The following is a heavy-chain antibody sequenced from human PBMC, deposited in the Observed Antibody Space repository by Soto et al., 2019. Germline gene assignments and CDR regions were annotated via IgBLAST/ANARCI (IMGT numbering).Heavy chain of an antibody. CDR1: GDSISRSRYY. Sequence: QLQLQESGPGLVKPSETLSLTCTDSGDSISRSRYYWGWIRQPPGKGLEWIASIHYTGGTYYNPSLRSRVTISFDTSKTQYSLTVSSVTAADTAVYYCARHLYSTSPDVWGQGTSVTVSS. D-gene: IGHD6-6*01. J-gene: IGHJ6*02. CDR2: IHYTGGT. V-gene: IGHV4-39*01. CDR3: ARHLYSTSPDV.